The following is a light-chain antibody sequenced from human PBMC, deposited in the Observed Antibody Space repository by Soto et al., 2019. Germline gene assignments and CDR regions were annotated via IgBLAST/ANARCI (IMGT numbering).Light chain of an antibody. CDR3: QQYGSSPPLT. CDR2: GAS. J-gene: IGKJ4*01. CDR1: QSISRSF. Sequence: EFVLTQSPGKLSLSPGERATLSCRARQSISRSFLAWYQQKPGQAPRLLIYGASSRGTGIPDRFSGSGCGTDFTLTISRLEPEDFAVYYCQQYGSSPPLTFGGGTKVEIK. V-gene: IGKV3-20*01.